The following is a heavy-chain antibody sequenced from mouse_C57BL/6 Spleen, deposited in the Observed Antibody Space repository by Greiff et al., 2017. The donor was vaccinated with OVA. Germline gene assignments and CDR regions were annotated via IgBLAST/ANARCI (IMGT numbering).Heavy chain of an antibody. J-gene: IGHJ1*03. D-gene: IGHD2-4*01. CDR3: ARGDDYLSYWYFDV. Sequence: EVQLQQSGPELVKPGASVKIPCKASGYTFTDYNMDWVKQSHGKSLEWIGDINPNNGGTIYNQKFKGKATLTVDKSSSTAYMELRSLTSEDTAVYYCARGDDYLSYWYFDVWGTGTTVTVSS. CDR2: INPNNGGT. V-gene: IGHV1-18*01. CDR1: GYTFTDYN.